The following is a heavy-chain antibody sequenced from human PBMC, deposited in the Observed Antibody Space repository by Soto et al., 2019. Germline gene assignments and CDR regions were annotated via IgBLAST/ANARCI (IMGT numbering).Heavy chain of an antibody. CDR3: ARRVLTAAQISSDNLFDP. Sequence: SETLSLTCTVSGGSISSGGYYWSWIRQPPGKGLEWIGYIYYSGSTYYNPSLKSRVTISVDTSKNQFSLKLSSVTAADTAVYFCARRVLTAAQISSDNLFDPWGQGTLVTVSS. CDR1: GGSISSGGYY. CDR2: IYYSGST. V-gene: IGHV4-30-4*02. J-gene: IGHJ5*02. D-gene: IGHD1-20*01.